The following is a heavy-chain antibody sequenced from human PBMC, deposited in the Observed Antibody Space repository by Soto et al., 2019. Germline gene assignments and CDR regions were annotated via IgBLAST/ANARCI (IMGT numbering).Heavy chain of an antibody. Sequence: PSETLSLTCTVSGGSISSGDYYWSWIRQPPGKGLEWIGYIYYSGSTYYNPSLKSRVTISVDTSKNQFSLKLSSVTAADTAVYYCARAGLYDFWSGYYPNWFDPWGQGTLVTVS. J-gene: IGHJ5*02. CDR1: GGSISSGDYY. D-gene: IGHD3-3*01. V-gene: IGHV4-30-4*01. CDR3: ARAGLYDFWSGYYPNWFDP. CDR2: IYYSGST.